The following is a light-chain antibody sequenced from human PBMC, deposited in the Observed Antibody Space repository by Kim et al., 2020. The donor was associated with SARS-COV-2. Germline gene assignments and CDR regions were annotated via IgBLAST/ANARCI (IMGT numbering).Light chain of an antibody. CDR2: DVS. J-gene: IGLJ2*01. CDR3: SSYTSSSTVV. CDR1: SSDVGGYNY. Sequence: GQSITMSCNGTSSDVGGYNYVSWYQQHPGKAPKLMIYDVSNRPSGVSNRFSGSKSGNTASLTISGLQAEDEADYYCSSYTSSSTVVFGGGTQLTVL. V-gene: IGLV2-14*03.